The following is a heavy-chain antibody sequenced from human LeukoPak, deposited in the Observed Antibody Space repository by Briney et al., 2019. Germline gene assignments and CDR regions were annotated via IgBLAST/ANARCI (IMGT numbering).Heavy chain of an antibody. V-gene: IGHV3-7*01. D-gene: IGHD6-13*01. J-gene: IGHJ4*02. CDR3: ARARRAAVGGDF. CDR2: IKQDGSEK. CDR1: GFSFSSYW. Sequence: GGSLRLSCAASGFSFSSYWMNWVRQAPGKGLEWVANIKQDGSEKSYVDSVKGRFTICRDNSKNSLYLQMNSRRAEDTAVYYCARARRAAVGGDFWGQRTLVTVSS.